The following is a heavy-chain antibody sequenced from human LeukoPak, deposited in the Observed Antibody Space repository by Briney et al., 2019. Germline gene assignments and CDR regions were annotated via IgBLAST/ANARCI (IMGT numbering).Heavy chain of an antibody. Sequence: PGGSLRLSCVASGFTFSSYAMHWVRQAPGKGLEYVSAISSNGGSTYYANSVKGRFTISRDNSKNTLYLQMGSLRAEDMAVYYCARASYGSGSSFFDYWGQGTLVTVSS. V-gene: IGHV3-64*01. CDR1: GFTFSSYA. CDR3: ARASYGSGSSFFDY. D-gene: IGHD3-10*01. J-gene: IGHJ4*02. CDR2: ISSNGGST.